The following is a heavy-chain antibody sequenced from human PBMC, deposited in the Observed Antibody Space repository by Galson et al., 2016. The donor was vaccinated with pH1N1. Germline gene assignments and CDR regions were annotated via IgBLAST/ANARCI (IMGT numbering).Heavy chain of an antibody. CDR2: IIGSGGST. CDR3: AKPIYGSGGFDP. V-gene: IGHV3-23*01. D-gene: IGHD3-10*01. CDR1: GFTFSSYA. J-gene: IGHJ5*02. Sequence: SLRLSCAASGFTFSSYAMSWVRQAPGKGLEWVSAIIGSGGSTYYADSVKGRFTISRDNSKNTLYPQMNSLRAEDTAVYYRAKPIYGSGGFDPWGQGTLVTVSS.